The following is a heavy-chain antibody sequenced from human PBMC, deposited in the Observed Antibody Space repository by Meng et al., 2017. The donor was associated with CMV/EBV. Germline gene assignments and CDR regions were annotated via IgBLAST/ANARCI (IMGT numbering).Heavy chain of an antibody. CDR1: GYTFTSYD. CDR3: AREERGQLLLGIGHYHYYGMDV. V-gene: IGHV1-8*03. Sequence: ASVKVSCKASGYTFTSYDINWVRQATGQGLEWMGWMNPNSGNTGYAQKFQGRVTITRNTSISTAYMKLSSLRSEDTTVYYCAREERGQLLLGIGHYHYYGMDVWGQGTTVTVSS. D-gene: IGHD2-2*01. CDR2: MNPNSGNT. J-gene: IGHJ6*02.